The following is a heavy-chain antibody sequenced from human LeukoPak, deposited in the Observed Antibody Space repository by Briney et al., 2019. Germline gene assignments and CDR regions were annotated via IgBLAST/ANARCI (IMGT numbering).Heavy chain of an antibody. CDR2: INHSGST. V-gene: IGHV4-34*01. Sequence: PSETLSLTCAVYGGSFSGYYWSWIRQPPGKGLEWIGEINHSGSTNYNPSLKSRVTISVDTSKNQFSLKLSSVTAADTAVYYCARGPIRLWPLKNWYFDLWGRGTPVTVSS. J-gene: IGHJ2*01. CDR1: GGSFSGYY. D-gene: IGHD5-18*01. CDR3: ARGPIRLWPLKNWYFDL.